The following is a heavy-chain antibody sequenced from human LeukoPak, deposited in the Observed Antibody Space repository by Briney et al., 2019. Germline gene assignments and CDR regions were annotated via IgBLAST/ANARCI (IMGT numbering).Heavy chain of an antibody. V-gene: IGHV3-64*01. J-gene: IGHJ6*02. D-gene: IGHD5-24*01. Sequence: GSLRLSCAASGFTFSSYAMHWVRQAPGKGLEYVSAISSNGGSTYYANSVKGRFTISRDNSKNTLYLQMGSLRGEDMAVYYCARSDRDGYNSYYYGMDVWGQGTTVTVSS. CDR3: ARSDRDGYNSYYYGMDV. CDR2: ISSNGGST. CDR1: GFTFSSYA.